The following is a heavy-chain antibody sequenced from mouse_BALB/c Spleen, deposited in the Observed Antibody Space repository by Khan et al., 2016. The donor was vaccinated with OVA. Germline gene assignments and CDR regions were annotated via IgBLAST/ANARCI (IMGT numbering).Heavy chain of an antibody. V-gene: IGHV3-2*02. CDR3: ARDNYNTYCIDY. CDR2: ISYSGVT. Sequence: EVKLLESGPGLVKPSQSLSLTCTVTGYSITSGYAWNWIRQFPGNKLEWMGYISYSGVTSYTPSLKSRISITRDTSKNQFFLQLNSVTTEDTATYFSARDNYNTYCIDYWGQGTTLTGSS. J-gene: IGHJ2*01. D-gene: IGHD1-1*01. CDR1: GYSITSGYA.